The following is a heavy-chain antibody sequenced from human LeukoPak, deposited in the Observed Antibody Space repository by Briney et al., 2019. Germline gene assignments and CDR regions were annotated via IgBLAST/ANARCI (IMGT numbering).Heavy chain of an antibody. CDR2: ITSRSSTI. Sequence: GGSLRLSCAASGFTFDAYAMNWVRQAPGKGREWLSYITSRSSTIYYADSVKGRFTISRDNAKNSLYLQMNSLRAEDTADYYCAREGIIWGTYRYFDYWGQGTLVTVSS. V-gene: IGHV3-48*01. D-gene: IGHD3-16*02. CDR3: AREGIIWGTYRYFDY. CDR1: GFTFDAYA. J-gene: IGHJ4*02.